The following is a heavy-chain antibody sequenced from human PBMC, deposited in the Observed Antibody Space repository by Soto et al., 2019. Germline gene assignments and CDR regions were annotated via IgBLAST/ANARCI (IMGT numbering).Heavy chain of an antibody. V-gene: IGHV1-3*01. CDR1: GYTFSSYA. CDR3: ARGVAFLDY. J-gene: IGHJ4*02. Sequence: ASVKVSCKASGYTFSSYAIHWVRQAPGQGLEWMGWIHAGNGNTKYSQSFQGRVTISRDTSATTAYMELNSLRSEDTAVYYCARGVAFLDYWGQGTLVTVSS. D-gene: IGHD2-15*01. CDR2: IHAGNGNT.